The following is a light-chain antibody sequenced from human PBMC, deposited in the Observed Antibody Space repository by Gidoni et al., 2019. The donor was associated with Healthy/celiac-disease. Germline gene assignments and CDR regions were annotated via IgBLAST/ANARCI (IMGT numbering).Light chain of an antibody. Sequence: NCKSSQSVLYSSNNKNYLAWYQQKPGQPPKLLIYWASTRESGVPDRFSGSGSGTDFTLTISSLQAEDVAVYYCQQYYSTPTFXQXTKVEIK. CDR2: WAS. J-gene: IGKJ1*01. CDR1: QSVLYSSNNKNY. V-gene: IGKV4-1*01. CDR3: QQYYSTPT.